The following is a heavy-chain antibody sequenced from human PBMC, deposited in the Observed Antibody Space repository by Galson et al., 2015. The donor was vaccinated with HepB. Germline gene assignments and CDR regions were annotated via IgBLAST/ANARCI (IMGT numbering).Heavy chain of an antibody. D-gene: IGHD3-10*01. CDR3: ARGSGQFGL. CDR1: GYSFSNYW. J-gene: IGHJ3*01. V-gene: IGHV5-51*03. CDR2: IYPGDSDT. Sequence: QSGAEVTKPGESLRISCQGSGYSFSNYWIGWVRQMPGKGLEWMGIIYPGDSDTKYNPPFQGQVTISADKSISTAYLQWSNLKASDTAMYYCARGSGQFGLWGQGTLVTVSS.